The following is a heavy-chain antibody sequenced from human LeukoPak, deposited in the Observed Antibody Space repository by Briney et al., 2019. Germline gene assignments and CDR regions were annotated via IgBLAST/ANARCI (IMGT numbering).Heavy chain of an antibody. CDR1: GFTFTNYW. CDR3: ASSAYSSSPS. Sequence: PGGSLRLSCAASGFTFTNYWMIWVRQAPGKGLEWVANINEDGSQKYYVGSVEGRFIISRDNAKNSLYLQMNSLRAEDTAVYYCASSAYSSSPSWGQGTLVTVSS. V-gene: IGHV3-7*01. J-gene: IGHJ5*02. CDR2: INEDGSQK. D-gene: IGHD6-6*01.